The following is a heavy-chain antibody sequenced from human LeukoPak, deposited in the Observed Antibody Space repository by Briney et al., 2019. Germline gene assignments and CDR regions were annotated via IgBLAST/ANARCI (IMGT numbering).Heavy chain of an antibody. V-gene: IGHV1-46*01. CDR3: AKDHMLRQRLSGSKGLDS. Sequence: GASVKVSCKASGYTFTSYAMNWVRQAPGQGLEWLGIIDPSGGLTSYAQKFQDRVTMSRDVSTTTVDMELRSLTSEDTAVYYCAKDHMLRQRLSGSKGLDSWGQGTLVTVSS. D-gene: IGHD1-26*01. J-gene: IGHJ4*02. CDR2: IDPSGGLT. CDR1: GYTFTSYA.